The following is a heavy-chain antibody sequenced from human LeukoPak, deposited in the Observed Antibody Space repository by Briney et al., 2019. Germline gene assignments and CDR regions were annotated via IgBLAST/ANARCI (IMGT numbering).Heavy chain of an antibody. D-gene: IGHD3-22*01. V-gene: IGHV3-21*01. CDR2: ISSSSSYI. Sequence: GGSLRLSCAASGFTFSSYGMNWVRQAPGKGLEWVSSISSSSSYIYYADSVKGRFTISRDNAKNSLYLQMNSLRAEDTAVYYCAKDRAYYSDSSGYYLVRAYDYWGQGTLVTVSS. CDR1: GFTFSSYG. CDR3: AKDRAYYSDSSGYYLVRAYDY. J-gene: IGHJ4*02.